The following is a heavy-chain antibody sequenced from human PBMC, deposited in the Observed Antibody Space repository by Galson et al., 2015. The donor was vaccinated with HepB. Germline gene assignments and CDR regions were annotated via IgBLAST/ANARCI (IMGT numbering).Heavy chain of an antibody. CDR1: GGTFSSYA. CDR3: ARELAAGGTRRFDP. D-gene: IGHD6-13*01. Sequence: SVKVSCKASGGTFSSYAISWVRQAPGQGLEWMGGIIPIFGTANYAQKFQGRVTITADESTSTAYMELSSLRSEDTAVYYCARELAAGGTRRFDPWGQGTLVTVSS. CDR2: IIPIFGTA. V-gene: IGHV1-69*13. J-gene: IGHJ5*02.